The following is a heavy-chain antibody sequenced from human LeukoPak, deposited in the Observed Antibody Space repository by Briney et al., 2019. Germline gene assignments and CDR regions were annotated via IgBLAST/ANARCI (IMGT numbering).Heavy chain of an antibody. CDR1: GFTFSSYR. D-gene: IGHD6-13*01. CDR3: AKDHYSSSPRYYYYYMDV. V-gene: IGHV3-21*01. CDR2: ISSSSSYI. Sequence: GGSLRLSCAASGFTFSSYRMNWVRQAPGKGLEWVSSISSSSSYIYYADSVKGRFPISRDNAKNSLYLQMNSLRAEDTAVYYCAKDHYSSSPRYYYYYMDVWGKGTTVTISS. J-gene: IGHJ6*03.